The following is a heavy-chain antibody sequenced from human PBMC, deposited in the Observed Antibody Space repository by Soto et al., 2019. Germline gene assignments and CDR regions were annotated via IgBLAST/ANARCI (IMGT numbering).Heavy chain of an antibody. CDR1: GFSLSTSGVG. CDR2: IYWDDDK. D-gene: IGHD3-22*01. CDR3: AHLPYDTDFGGAFDL. J-gene: IGHJ3*01. Sequence: QITLKESGPTLVKPTQTLTLTCTFSGFSLSTSGVGVGWIRQPPGKALEWLALIYWDDDKRYSPSLKSRLTITKDTSKNQVVLTMTNMDPVDTATYYCAHLPYDTDFGGAFDLWGQGTMVTVSS. V-gene: IGHV2-5*02.